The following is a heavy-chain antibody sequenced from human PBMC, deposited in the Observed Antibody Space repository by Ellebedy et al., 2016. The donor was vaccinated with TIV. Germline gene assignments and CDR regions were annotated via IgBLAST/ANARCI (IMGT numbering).Heavy chain of an antibody. J-gene: IGHJ4*02. Sequence: GGSLRLSXAASGFTFDDYAMHWVRQAPGKGLEWVSGISWNSGSIGYADSVKGRFTISRDNAKNSLYLQMNSLRAEDTALYYCAKDTHWGQGTLVTVSS. CDR3: AKDTH. CDR2: ISWNSGSI. V-gene: IGHV3-9*01. CDR1: GFTFDDYA.